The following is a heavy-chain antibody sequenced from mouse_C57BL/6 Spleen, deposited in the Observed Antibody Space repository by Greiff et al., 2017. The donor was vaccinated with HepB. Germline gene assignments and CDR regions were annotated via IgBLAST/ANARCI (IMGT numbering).Heavy chain of an antibody. CDR3: ARPDITAVTPFAY. CDR1: GFTFSDYG. V-gene: IGHV5-17*01. D-gene: IGHD1-1*01. CDR2: ISSGSSTI. Sequence: EVKLMESGGGLVKPGGSLKLSCAASGFTFSDYGMHWVRQAPEKGLEWVAYISSGSSTIYYADTLKGRFTISRDNAKNTLFLQMTSLRSEDTAMYYCARPDITAVTPFAYWGQGTLVTVSA. J-gene: IGHJ3*01.